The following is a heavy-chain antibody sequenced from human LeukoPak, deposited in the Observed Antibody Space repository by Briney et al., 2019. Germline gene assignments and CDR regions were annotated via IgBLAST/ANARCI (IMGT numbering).Heavy chain of an antibody. D-gene: IGHD3-3*01. CDR3: AKTSRSNSAYDSPFDY. V-gene: IGHV3-23*01. CDR2: VRGSGSDT. CDR1: GFTFSTYA. J-gene: IGHJ4*02. Sequence: GGSLRLSCAASGFTFSTYAMSWVRQAPGMGLEWVSAVRGSGSDTYYADSVKGRFTISRDNSQNTLFLQMNSLRAEDTAIYYCAKTSRSNSAYDSPFDYWGQGTQVTVSS.